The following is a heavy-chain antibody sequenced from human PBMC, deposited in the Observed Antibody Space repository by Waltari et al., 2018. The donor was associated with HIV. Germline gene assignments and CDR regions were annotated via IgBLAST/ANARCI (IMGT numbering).Heavy chain of an antibody. CDR3: ARAYSGTYRIGDY. J-gene: IGHJ4*02. CDR1: GFTFSKYW. D-gene: IGHD1-26*01. Sequence: EVQLVETGGALVQPGGSLRVSCVASGFTFSKYWITWVRRAPGKGLEGVANIKQNGNEKNYLDSVKGRFTISRDNAKNSLYLQMNNLRDEDSATYYCARAYSGTYRIGDYWGQGTLVTVSS. V-gene: IGHV3-7*01. CDR2: IKQNGNEK.